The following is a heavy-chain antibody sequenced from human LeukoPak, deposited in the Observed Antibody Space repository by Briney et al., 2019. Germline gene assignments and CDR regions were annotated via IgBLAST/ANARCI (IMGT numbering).Heavy chain of an antibody. CDR2: IYTSGST. D-gene: IGHD5-12*01. CDR1: GGSISSYY. J-gene: IGHJ5*01. CDR3: ARGMAAAYDYNWFDS. Sequence: SETLSLTCTVSGGSISSYYWSWIRQPAGKGLEWIGHIYTSGSTNYNPSLKSRVTISVDTSKNQFSLKLSSVTAADTAIYFCARGMAAAYDYNWFDSWGQGTLVTVSS. V-gene: IGHV4-4*07.